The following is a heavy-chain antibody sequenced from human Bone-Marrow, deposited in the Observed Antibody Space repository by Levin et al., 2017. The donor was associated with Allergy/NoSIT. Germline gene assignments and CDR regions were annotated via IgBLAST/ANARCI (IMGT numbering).Heavy chain of an antibody. CDR2: VSYDGRSK. CDR3: ARDTYGDQGGPLDY. V-gene: IGHV3-30*04. D-gene: IGHD4/OR15-4a*01. Sequence: PGGSLRLSCAASGFTFSSHAMHWVRQAPGKGLEWVAAVSYDGRSKYHADSVKGRITISRDNSKNTVDLQVNSLRAEDTGVDYCARDTYGDQGGPLDYWGQGILVSVSS. J-gene: IGHJ4*02. CDR1: GFTFSSHA.